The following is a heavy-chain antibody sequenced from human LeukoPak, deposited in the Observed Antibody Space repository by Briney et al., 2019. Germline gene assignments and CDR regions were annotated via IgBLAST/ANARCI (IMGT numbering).Heavy chain of an antibody. CDR2: INWNGGST. Sequence: PGGSLRLSCAASGFTFDDYGMSWVRQAPGKGLEWVSGINWNGGSTGYADSVKGRFTISRDNAKNSLYLQMNSLRAEDTALYYCAGVNYDSSGYNYWGQGTLVTVSS. CDR1: GFTFDDYG. J-gene: IGHJ4*02. CDR3: AGVNYDSSGYNY. D-gene: IGHD3-22*01. V-gene: IGHV3-20*04.